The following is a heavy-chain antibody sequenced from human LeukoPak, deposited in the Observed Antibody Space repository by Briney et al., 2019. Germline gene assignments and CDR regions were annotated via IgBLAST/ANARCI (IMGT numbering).Heavy chain of an antibody. CDR2: IIPIFGTA. CDR3: ASPLLKSGPYDILTGYIY. J-gene: IGHJ4*02. V-gene: IGHV1-69*13. D-gene: IGHD3-9*01. Sequence: ASVKVSCKASGGTFSSYAISWVRQAPGQGLEWMGGIIPIFGTANYAQKFQGRVTITADESTSTAYMELSSLRSVDTAVYYCASPLLKSGPYDILTGYIYWGQGTLVTVSS. CDR1: GGTFSSYA.